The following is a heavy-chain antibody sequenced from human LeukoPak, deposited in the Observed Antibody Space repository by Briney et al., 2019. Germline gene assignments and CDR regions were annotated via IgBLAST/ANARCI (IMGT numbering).Heavy chain of an antibody. CDR2: LNPKSGGT. V-gene: IGHV1-2*02. J-gene: IGHJ5*02. D-gene: IGHD1-1*01. Sequence: ASVMVSCTASGYSFTGYYIHWVRQAPGQGLEWMGWLNPKSGGTNYAQKFQGRVTMTRDTIINTAYMELSRLRSDDTAVYYCARNDWNDPWFDPWGQGTLVTVSS. CDR1: GYSFTGYY. CDR3: ARNDWNDPWFDP.